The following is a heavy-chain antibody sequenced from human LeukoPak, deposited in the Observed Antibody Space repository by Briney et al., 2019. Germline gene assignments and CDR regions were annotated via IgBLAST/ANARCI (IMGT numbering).Heavy chain of an antibody. CDR1: GGSISSSSYY. CDR2: IYYSGST. Sequence: SETLSLTCTVSGGSISSSSYYWGWIRQPPGKGLEWIGSIYYSGSTYYNPSLKSRVTISVDTSKNQFSLKLSSVTAADTAVYYCARHSFLPVDCSSTSCFGWFDPWGQGTLVTVSS. J-gene: IGHJ5*02. CDR3: ARHSFLPVDCSSTSCFGWFDP. D-gene: IGHD2-2*01. V-gene: IGHV4-39*01.